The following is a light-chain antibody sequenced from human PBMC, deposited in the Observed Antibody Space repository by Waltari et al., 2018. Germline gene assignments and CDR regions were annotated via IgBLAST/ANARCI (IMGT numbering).Light chain of an antibody. CDR2: AVS. CDR1: QTLLHSDGQTS. J-gene: IGKJ1*01. Sequence: DVVMTQTPLSLSVTPGQPASISCKSSQTLLHSDGQTSLYWFLQKPGQSPQLLIYAVSSRLSGVSTKFSGSGSGTDFTLKISRVEAEDVGIYYCMQGLHLPRTFGQGTKVDMK. CDR3: MQGLHLPRT. V-gene: IGKV2-29*02.